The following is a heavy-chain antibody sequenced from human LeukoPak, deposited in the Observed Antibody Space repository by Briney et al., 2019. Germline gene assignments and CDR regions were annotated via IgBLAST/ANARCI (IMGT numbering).Heavy chain of an antibody. CDR3: ASVGAHDAFDI. CDR2: IYTSGST. V-gene: IGHV4-4*07. Sequence: SETLSLTCTVSGGSISSYYWNWIRQPAGKGLEWIGRIYTSGSTNYNPSLKSRVTMSVDTSKNQFSLKLTSVTAADTAVYYCASVGAHDAFDIWGQGTMVTVSS. J-gene: IGHJ3*02. CDR1: GGSISSYY. D-gene: IGHD4-17*01.